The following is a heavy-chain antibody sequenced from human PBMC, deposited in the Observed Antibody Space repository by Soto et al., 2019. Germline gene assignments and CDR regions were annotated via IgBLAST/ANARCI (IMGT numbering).Heavy chain of an antibody. CDR2: IYYSGRT. V-gene: IGHV4-59*01. CDR3: ARGSAMVRGVIIDY. Sequence: QVQLQESGPGLAKSSETLSLTCTVSGGSLRTYYWSWIRQPPRKGLVWIGYIYYSGRTNYNPSLKCRVTITVDTSKNQFSLKLGSVTAADTAVYYCARGSAMVRGVIIDYWGQGPLVIVAA. J-gene: IGHJ4*02. CDR1: GGSLRTYY. D-gene: IGHD3-10*01.